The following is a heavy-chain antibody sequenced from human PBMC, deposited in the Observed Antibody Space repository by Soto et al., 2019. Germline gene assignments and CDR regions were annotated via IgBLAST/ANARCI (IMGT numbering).Heavy chain of an antibody. Sequence: GESLKISCKGSGYSFTSYWISWVRQMPGKGLEWMGRIDPSDSDTNYSPSFQGHVTISADKSISTAYLQWSSLKASDTAMYYCASTKEGSGSPYYYYGMDVWGQGTKVTVSS. CDR1: GYSFTSYW. J-gene: IGHJ6*02. CDR3: ASTKEGSGSPYYYYGMDV. V-gene: IGHV5-10-1*01. D-gene: IGHD3-10*01. CDR2: IDPSDSDT.